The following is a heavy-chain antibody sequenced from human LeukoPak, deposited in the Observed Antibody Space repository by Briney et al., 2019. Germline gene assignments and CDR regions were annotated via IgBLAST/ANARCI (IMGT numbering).Heavy chain of an antibody. D-gene: IGHD3-16*02. CDR2: IYTSGST. Sequence: SETLSLTCTVSGGSIGSYYWSWIRQPAGKGLEWIGRIYTSGSTNYNPSLKSRVTMSVDTSKNQFSLKLSSVTAADTAVYYCAREGDYDYVWGSYRYMAFDIWGQGTMVTVSS. CDR3: AREGDYDYVWGSYRYMAFDI. CDR1: GGSIGSYY. V-gene: IGHV4-4*07. J-gene: IGHJ3*02.